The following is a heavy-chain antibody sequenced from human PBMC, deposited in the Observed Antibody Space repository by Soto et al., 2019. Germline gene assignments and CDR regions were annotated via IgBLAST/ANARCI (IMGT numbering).Heavy chain of an antibody. CDR1: GYTFTSYV. V-gene: IGHV1-18*01. Sequence: AAVQVSFKASGYTFTSYVISCVRQPPGQGLEWMGWISAYNGNTNYAQKLQGRVTMTTDTSTSTAYMELRSLRSDDTAVYYCARDSRITMIVVVNYYYYGMEVWGQGTTVTVS. CDR3: ARDSRITMIVVVNYYYYGMEV. D-gene: IGHD3-22*01. J-gene: IGHJ6*01. CDR2: ISAYNGNT.